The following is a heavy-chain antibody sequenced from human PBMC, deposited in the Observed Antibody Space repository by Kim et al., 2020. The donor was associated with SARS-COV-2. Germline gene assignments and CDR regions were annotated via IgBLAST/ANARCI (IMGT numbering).Heavy chain of an antibody. D-gene: IGHD6-13*01. V-gene: IGHV3-30*07. CDR3: ARVVEYSSSWNLYYYYGMDV. Sequence: GRFTISRDNSKNTLYLKMNSLRAEDTAVYYCARVVEYSSSWNLYYYYGMDVWGQGTTVTVSS. J-gene: IGHJ6*02.